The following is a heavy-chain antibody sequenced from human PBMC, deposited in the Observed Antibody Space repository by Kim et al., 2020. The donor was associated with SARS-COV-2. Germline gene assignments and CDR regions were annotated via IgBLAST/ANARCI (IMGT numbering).Heavy chain of an antibody. CDR2: ISWNSGSI. J-gene: IGHJ6*02. V-gene: IGHV3-9*01. Sequence: GGSLRHSCTASGFTFDDYAMHWVRQAPGKGLEWVSGISWNSGSIGYADSVKGRFTISRDNAKNSLYLQMNSLRAEDTALYYCAKDQAGSIYYGSGSRGGSYYYYGMDVWGQGTTVTVSS. CDR3: AKDQAGSIYYGSGSRGGSYYYYGMDV. CDR1: GFTFDDYA. D-gene: IGHD3-10*01.